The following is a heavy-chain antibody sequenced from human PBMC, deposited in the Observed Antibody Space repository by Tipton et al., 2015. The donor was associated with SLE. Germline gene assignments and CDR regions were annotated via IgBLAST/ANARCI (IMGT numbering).Heavy chain of an antibody. D-gene: IGHD3-3*01. CDR1: GVTFSSYA. CDR3: ARDERDFWSYYGMDV. CDR2: ISYDGSNK. Sequence: SLRLSCAASGVTFSSYAMRWVRQAPGKGLEWVAVISYDGSNKYYADSVKGRFTISRDNSKNTLYLQMNSLRAEDTAVYYCARDERDFWSYYGMDVWGQGTTVTVSS. J-gene: IGHJ6*02. V-gene: IGHV3-30-3*01.